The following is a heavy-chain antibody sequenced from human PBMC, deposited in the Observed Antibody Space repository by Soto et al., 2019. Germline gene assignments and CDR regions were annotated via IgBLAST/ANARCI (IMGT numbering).Heavy chain of an antibody. CDR1: GFTFGAYS. D-gene: IGHD2-15*01. CDR2: ITTSSSFR. V-gene: IGHV3-21*01. CDR3: ARDLGVALATLTLDY. Sequence: GGSLRLSCGASGFTFGAYSVNWVRQAPGKGLEWVADITTSSSFRFYADSVKGRFTISRDDAKNSLYLQMNSLRAEDTGVYYCARDLGVALATLTLDYWGQGALVTVSS. J-gene: IGHJ4*02.